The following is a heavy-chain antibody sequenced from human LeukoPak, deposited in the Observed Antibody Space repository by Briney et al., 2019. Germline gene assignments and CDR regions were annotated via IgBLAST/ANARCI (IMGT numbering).Heavy chain of an antibody. V-gene: IGHV4-61*02. D-gene: IGHD2-21*01. CDR3: AREGNGYCGGDCYFDY. CDR1: GGSISSSSYY. J-gene: IGHJ4*02. CDR2: IYTSGST. Sequence: SETLSLTCTVSGGSISSSSYYWGWVRQPAGKGLEWIGRIYTSGSTNYNPSLKSRVTMSVDTSKNQFSLKLSSVTAADTAVYYCAREGNGYCGGDCYFDYWGQGTLVTVSS.